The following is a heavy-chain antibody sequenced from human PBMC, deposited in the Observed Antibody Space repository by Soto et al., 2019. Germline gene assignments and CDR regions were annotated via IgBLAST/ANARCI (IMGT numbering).Heavy chain of an antibody. V-gene: IGHV3-7*01. CDR3: AKVNFWSGYWGLDY. CDR2: IKEDGSET. J-gene: IGHJ4*02. CDR1: GFTFSNCW. Sequence: ASVKVSCAASGFTFSNCWMTWVRQAPGKGLEWVANIKEDGSETYYMDSVKGRFTVSRDNAKNSLYLEMNSLGAGDTALYYCAKVNFWSGYWGLDYWGRGTLVTVSS. D-gene: IGHD3-3*01.